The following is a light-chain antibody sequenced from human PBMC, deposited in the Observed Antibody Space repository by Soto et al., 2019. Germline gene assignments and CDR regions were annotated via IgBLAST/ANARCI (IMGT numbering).Light chain of an antibody. CDR2: GAS. V-gene: IGKV3-15*01. CDR1: QTVASN. Sequence: IVMTQSPATLAVSPGERATLSCRASQTVASNLAWYQQKPGQAPRLLIYGASTRATGIPTRFSGSGSGTEFTLTISSLQSEDFAVYYCQQYGSSPWTFGQGTKVEIK. J-gene: IGKJ1*01. CDR3: QQYGSSPWT.